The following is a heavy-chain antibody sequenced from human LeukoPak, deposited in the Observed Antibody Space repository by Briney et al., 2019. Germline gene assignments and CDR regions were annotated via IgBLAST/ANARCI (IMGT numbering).Heavy chain of an antibody. CDR1: GVSISSYY. CDR3: ARGVGMVDGNFDY. J-gene: IGHJ4*02. CDR2: IYYSGST. V-gene: IGHV4-59*01. D-gene: IGHD1-26*01. Sequence: AWEALSLTWTVSGVSISSYYWGWVRQPPGEGLGWIGYIYYSGSTNYHPSLKSRVTISVDTYKNQFSLKLSSVTAADTAVYYCARGVGMVDGNFDYWGQGTLVTVSS.